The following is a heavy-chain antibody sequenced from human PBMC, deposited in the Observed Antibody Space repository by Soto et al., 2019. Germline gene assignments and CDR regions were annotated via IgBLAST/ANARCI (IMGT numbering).Heavy chain of an antibody. CDR3: ASSTFYDSSGYYYYFDY. CDR2: IIPIFGTA. D-gene: IGHD3-22*01. Sequence: QVQLVQSGAEVKKPGSSVKVSCKASGGTFSSYAISWVRQAPGQGLEWMGGIIPIFGTANYAQKFQGRVTITADESTSTAYMELSSPRSEDTAVYYCASSTFYDSSGYYYYFDYWGQGTLVTVSS. V-gene: IGHV1-69*01. J-gene: IGHJ4*02. CDR1: GGTFSSYA.